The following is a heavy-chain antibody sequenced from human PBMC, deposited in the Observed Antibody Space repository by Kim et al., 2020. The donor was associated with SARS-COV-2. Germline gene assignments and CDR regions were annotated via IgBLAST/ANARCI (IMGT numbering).Heavy chain of an antibody. CDR3: ARHFRRGYRSGLDY. Sequence: SETLSLTCTVSGGSISSSSYYWGWIRQPPGKGLEWIGSIYYSGSTYYNPSLKSRVTISVDTSKNQFSLKLSSVTAADTAVYYCARHFRRGYRSGLDYWGQGTLVTVSS. CDR2: IYYSGST. J-gene: IGHJ4*02. D-gene: IGHD5-18*01. CDR1: GGSISSSSYY. V-gene: IGHV4-39*01.